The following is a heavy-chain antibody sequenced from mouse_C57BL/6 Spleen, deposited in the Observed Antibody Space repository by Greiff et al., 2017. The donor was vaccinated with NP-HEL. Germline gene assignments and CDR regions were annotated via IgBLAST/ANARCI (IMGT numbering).Heavy chain of an antibody. CDR1: GFTFSDYG. D-gene: IGHD2-1*01. Sequence: EVQVVESGGGLVKPGGSLKLSCAASGFTFSDYGMHWVRQAPEKGLEWVAYISSGSSTIYYADTVKGRFTISRDNAKNTLFLQMTSLMSEDTALYYCARPDYGNYDYAMDYWGQGTSVTVSS. CDR3: ARPDYGNYDYAMDY. V-gene: IGHV5-17*01. J-gene: IGHJ4*01. CDR2: ISSGSSTI.